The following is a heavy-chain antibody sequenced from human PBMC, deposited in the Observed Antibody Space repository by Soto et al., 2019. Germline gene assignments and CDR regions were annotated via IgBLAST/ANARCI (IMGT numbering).Heavy chain of an antibody. CDR2: INRSSGGT. Sequence: ASGKGSCKGSGYTFTGYYMHWVRAPPGQGLGWMGWINRSSGGTNYAQKFQGSVTMTSDTSIRTSYMGPSRLRSEEKAVYYCARDPYYDFWSGYYTYGMDVWGQGTKVTVSS. J-gene: IGHJ6*02. CDR3: ARDPYYDFWSGYYTYGMDV. CDR1: GYTFTGYY. D-gene: IGHD3-3*01. V-gene: IGHV1-2*04.